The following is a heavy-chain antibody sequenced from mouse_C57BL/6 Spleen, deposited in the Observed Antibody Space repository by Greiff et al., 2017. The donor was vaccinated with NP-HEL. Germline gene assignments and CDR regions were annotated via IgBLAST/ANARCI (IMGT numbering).Heavy chain of an antibody. CDR1: GFTFSSYA. J-gene: IGHJ4*01. CDR2: ISDGGSYT. Sequence: EVKLMESGGGLVKPGGSLKLSCAASGFTFSSYAMSWVRQTPEKRLEWVATISDGGSYTYYPDNVKGRFTISRDNAKNNLYLQMSHLKSEDTAMYYCSRDYGNYGAMDYWGQGTSVTVSS. V-gene: IGHV5-4*01. CDR3: SRDYGNYGAMDY. D-gene: IGHD2-1*01.